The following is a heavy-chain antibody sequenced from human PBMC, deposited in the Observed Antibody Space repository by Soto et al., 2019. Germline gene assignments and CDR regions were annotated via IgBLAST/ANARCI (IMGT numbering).Heavy chain of an antibody. CDR1: GYTFTGYY. CDR3: ARVRRNRDAFDI. Sequence: ASVKVSCKASGYTFTGYYMHWVRQAPGQGLEWMGWINPNSGGTNYAQKFQGWVTMTTDTSMSTAYMELSSLGSDDTAVYYCARVRRNRDAFDIWGQGTMVTVSS. D-gene: IGHD3-16*01. J-gene: IGHJ3*02. CDR2: INPNSGGT. V-gene: IGHV1-2*04.